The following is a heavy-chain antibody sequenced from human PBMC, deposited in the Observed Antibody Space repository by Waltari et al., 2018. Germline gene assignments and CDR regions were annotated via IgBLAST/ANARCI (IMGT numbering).Heavy chain of an antibody. CDR2: ISWNSGSI. CDR1: GFTFDDYA. D-gene: IGHD2-2*01. CDR3: AKEGELPALWFDP. V-gene: IGHV3-9*01. J-gene: IGHJ5*02. Sequence: EVQLVESRVGLVLPDRSLRRSCASSGFTFDDYAMHWLRKAPGKGLEVVSGISWNSGSIGYADSVKGRFTISRDNAKNSLYLQMNSLRAEDTALYYCAKEGELPALWFDPWGQGTLVTVAS.